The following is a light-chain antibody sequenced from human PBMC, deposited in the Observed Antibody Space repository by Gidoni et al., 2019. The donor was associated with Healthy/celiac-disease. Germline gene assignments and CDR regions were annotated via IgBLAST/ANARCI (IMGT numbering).Light chain of an antibody. V-gene: IGKV3-20*01. CDR1: QSVSSSY. CDR2: GAS. Sequence: VLTQSPGTLSLSPGERATLSCRASQSVSSSYLAWYQQKPGQAPRLLIYGASSRATGIPDRFSGSGSGTDFTLTISRLEPEDFAVYYCQQSVTFGQGTKVEI. J-gene: IGKJ1*01. CDR3: QQSVT.